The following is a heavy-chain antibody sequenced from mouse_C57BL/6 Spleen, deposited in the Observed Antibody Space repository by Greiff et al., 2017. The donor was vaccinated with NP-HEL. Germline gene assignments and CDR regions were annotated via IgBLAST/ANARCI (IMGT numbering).Heavy chain of an antibody. D-gene: IGHD2-9*01. CDR1: GFTFTDYY. V-gene: IGHV7-3*01. CDR3: ASSHSSYGYDGFAY. Sequence: EVKLVESGGGLVQPGGSLSLSCAASGFTFTDYYMSWVRQPPGKALEWLGFIRNKANGYTTEYSASVKGRFTISRDNSKSILYLQMNALRAEDSATYYCASSHSSYGYDGFAYWGQGTLVTVSA. J-gene: IGHJ3*01. CDR2: IRNKANGYTT.